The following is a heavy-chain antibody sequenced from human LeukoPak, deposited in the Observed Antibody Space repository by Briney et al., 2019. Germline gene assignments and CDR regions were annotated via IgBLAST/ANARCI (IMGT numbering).Heavy chain of an antibody. V-gene: IGHV1-18*01. CDR2: ISAYNGNT. Sequence: ASVKVSCKASGYTFTSYGISWVRQAPGQGLEWMGWISAYNGNTNYAQKLQGRATMTTDTSTSTAYMELRSLRSDDTAVYYCARDETMVQGVIYGLPDYWGQGTLVTVSS. CDR1: GYTFTSYG. J-gene: IGHJ4*02. CDR3: ARDETMVQGVIYGLPDY. D-gene: IGHD3-10*01.